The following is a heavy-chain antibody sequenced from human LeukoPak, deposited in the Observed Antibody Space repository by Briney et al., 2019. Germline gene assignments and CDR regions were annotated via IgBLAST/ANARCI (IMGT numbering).Heavy chain of an antibody. CDR3: ARGYCSSGRCYHGDY. J-gene: IGHJ4*02. CDR2: IYTSGST. V-gene: IGHV4-61*02. CDR1: GDSISSDGYY. D-gene: IGHD2-2*01. Sequence: PSQTLSLTCTVSGDSISSDGYYWSWIRQPAWKGLEWIGRIYTSGSTNYNPSLKSRVTMSLDTSKNQSSLKLSSVTAADTAIYYCARGYCSSGRCYHGDYWGQGTLVTVSS.